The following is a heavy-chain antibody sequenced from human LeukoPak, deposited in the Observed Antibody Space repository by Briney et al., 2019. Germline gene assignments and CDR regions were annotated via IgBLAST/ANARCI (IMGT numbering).Heavy chain of an antibody. D-gene: IGHD6-13*01. CDR3: ARARAEQQPGWYFDY. CDR1: GGSISSGGYY. V-gene: IGHV4-30-2*01. J-gene: IGHJ4*02. Sequence: SETPSLTCTVSGGSISSGGYYWSWIRQPPGKGLEWIGYIYHSGSTYYNPSLKSRVTISVDRSKNQFSLKLSSVTAADTAVYYCARARAEQQPGWYFDYWGQGTLVTVSS. CDR2: IYHSGST.